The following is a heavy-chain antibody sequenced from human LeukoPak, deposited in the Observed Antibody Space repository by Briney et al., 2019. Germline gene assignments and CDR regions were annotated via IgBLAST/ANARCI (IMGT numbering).Heavy chain of an antibody. CDR2: INNDGSST. CDR3: ARGLGLDYYYYYGMDV. CDR1: GFTFSSYW. Sequence: GGSLRLSCAASGFTFSSYWMHWVRQPPGKGLVWVSRINNDGSSTNYADSVKGRFTISRDNAKNTLYLQMNSLRAEDTAVYYCARGLGLDYYYYYGMDVWGQGTTVTVSS. V-gene: IGHV3-74*01. D-gene: IGHD7-27*01. J-gene: IGHJ6*02.